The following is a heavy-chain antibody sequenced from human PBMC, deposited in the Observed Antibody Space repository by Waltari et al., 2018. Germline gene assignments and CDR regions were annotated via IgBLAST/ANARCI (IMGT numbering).Heavy chain of an antibody. CDR2: IIPIFGTA. Sequence: QVQLVQSGAEVKKPGSSVKVSCKASGGTFSSYAISWVRQAPGQGLEWMGGIIPIFGTANYAQKFQGRVTITADESTSTAYMELSSLRSEDTAVYYCACPSPTYYDFWSGYSNWFDPWGQGTLVTVSS. V-gene: IGHV1-69*13. CDR3: ACPSPTYYDFWSGYSNWFDP. CDR1: GGTFSSYA. D-gene: IGHD3-3*01. J-gene: IGHJ5*02.